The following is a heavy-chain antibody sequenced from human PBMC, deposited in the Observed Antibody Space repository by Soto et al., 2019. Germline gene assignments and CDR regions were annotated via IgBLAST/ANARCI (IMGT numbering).Heavy chain of an antibody. CDR1: GFTFSSYA. J-gene: IGHJ4*02. CDR2: ISGSGGST. D-gene: IGHD3-3*02. V-gene: IGHV3-23*01. Sequence: GGSLRLSCAASGFTFSSYAMSWVRQAPGKGLEWVSAISGSGGSTYYADSVKGRFTISRDNSKNTLYLQMNSLRAEDTAVYYWAKAIFGVVINFDYWGQGTLVTISS. CDR3: AKAIFGVVINFDY.